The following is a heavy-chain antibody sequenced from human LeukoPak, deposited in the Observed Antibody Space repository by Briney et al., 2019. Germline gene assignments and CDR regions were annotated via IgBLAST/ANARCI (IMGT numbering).Heavy chain of an antibody. CDR3: ARDSVFYGY. V-gene: IGHV1-46*01. D-gene: IGHD3-10*01. CDR2: INPSGGST. J-gene: IGHJ4*02. CDR1: GYTFTSYY. Sequence: ASVKVSCKASGYTFTSYYMHWVRQAPGQGLEWMGIINPSGGSTSYAQKFQGRVTMTRDMSTSTVYMELNSPRAEDTAVYYCARDSVFYGYWGQGTLVTVSS.